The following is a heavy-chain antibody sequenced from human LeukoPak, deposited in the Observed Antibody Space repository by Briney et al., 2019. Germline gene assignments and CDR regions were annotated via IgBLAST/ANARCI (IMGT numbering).Heavy chain of an antibody. CDR2: IKQDGSEK. CDR3: ARKRTAKAFDI. J-gene: IGHJ3*02. CDR1: GFTFSSYW. D-gene: IGHD2-21*02. V-gene: IGHV3-7*01. Sequence: GGSLRLSCAASGFTFSSYWMSWVRQAPGKGLEWVANIKQDGSEKYYVDSVKGRFTISRDNAKNSLYLQMNSLSAEDTAVYYCARKRTAKAFDIWGQGTMVTVSS.